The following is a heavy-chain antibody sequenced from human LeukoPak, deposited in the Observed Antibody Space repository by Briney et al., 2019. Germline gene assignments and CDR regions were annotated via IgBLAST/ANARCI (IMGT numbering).Heavy chain of an antibody. Sequence: PGGSLRLSCSASGFTFSGYAMHWVRQAPGRGLEFVSAVTSDGGSTYYADSVKGRFTNSRDNSKNTLYLQMSSLRAEDTAVYYCVKSLSSGWYCFDFWGQGTLVTVSS. CDR1: GFTFSGYA. CDR3: VKSLSSGWYCFDF. J-gene: IGHJ4*02. D-gene: IGHD6-19*01. V-gene: IGHV3-64D*09. CDR2: VTSDGGST.